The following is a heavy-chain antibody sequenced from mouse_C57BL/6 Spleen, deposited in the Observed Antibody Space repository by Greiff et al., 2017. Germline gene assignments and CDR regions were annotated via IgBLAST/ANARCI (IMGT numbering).Heavy chain of an antibody. CDR2: ISDGGSYT. J-gene: IGHJ4*01. CDR3: ARDRYYGSSYAMDY. V-gene: IGHV5-4*01. D-gene: IGHD1-1*01. CDR1: GFTFSSYA. Sequence: EVMLVESGGGLVKPGGSLKLSCAASGFTFSSYAMSWVRQTPEKRLEWVATISDGGSYTYYPDNVKGRFTISRDNAKNNLYLQMSHLKSEDTAMYYGARDRYYGSSYAMDYWGQGTSVTVSS.